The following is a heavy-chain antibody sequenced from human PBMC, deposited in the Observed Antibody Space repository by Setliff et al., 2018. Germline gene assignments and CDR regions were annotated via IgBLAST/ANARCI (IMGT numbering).Heavy chain of an antibody. CDR2: IYHSGSS. CDR3: ATRTFAVIPHSGLGLDYFYGMDV. V-gene: IGHV4-39*01. J-gene: IGHJ6*02. CDR1: GGSISSRSYY. D-gene: IGHD2-21*01. Sequence: SETLSLTCTVSGGSISSRSYYWGWIRQRPGKGLEWIGSIYHSGSSYYNPSLRSRVSMSLDTSKRQDSLYLNSETAADTGVYYCATRTFAVIPHSGLGLDYFYGMDVWGRGTTVTVSS.